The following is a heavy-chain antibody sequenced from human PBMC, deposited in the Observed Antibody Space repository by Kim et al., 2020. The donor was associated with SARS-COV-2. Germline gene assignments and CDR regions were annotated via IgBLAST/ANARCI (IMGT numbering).Heavy chain of an antibody. CDR2: IYYSGST. CDR3: ASDRISAAGTPSYDAFDI. V-gene: IGHV4-59*13. CDR1: GGSINNYY. Sequence: SETLSLTCTVSGGSINNYYWTWIRQPPGKGLEWIGYIYYSGSTSYNASLKSRVTISVDTSKNQFSLRLSSVTAADTAMYYCASDRISAAGTPSYDAFDIWGQGAMVTVSS. J-gene: IGHJ3*02. D-gene: IGHD6-13*01.